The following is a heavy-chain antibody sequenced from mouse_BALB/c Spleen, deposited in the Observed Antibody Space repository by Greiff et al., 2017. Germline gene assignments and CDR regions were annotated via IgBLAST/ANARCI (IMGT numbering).Heavy chain of an antibody. CDR3: ARNYDAPDY. CDR2: ISSGSSTI. D-gene: IGHD2-4*01. V-gene: IGHV5-17*02. CDR1: GFTFSSFG. Sequence: EVQRVESGGGLVQPGGSRKLSCAASGFTFSSFGMHWVRQAPEKGLEWVAYISSGSSTIYYADTVKGRFTISRDNPKNTLYLQMSSLKSEDTAMYYCARNYDAPDYWGQGTTLTVSS. J-gene: IGHJ2*01.